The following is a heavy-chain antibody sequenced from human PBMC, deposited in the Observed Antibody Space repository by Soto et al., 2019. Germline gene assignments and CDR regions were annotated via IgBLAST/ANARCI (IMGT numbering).Heavy chain of an antibody. Sequence: QVQLVQSGAEVKKPGSSVKVSCKASGGTFSSYAISWVRQAPGQGLEWMGGLIPIFGTANYAQKFQGRVTITADESTSTAYMELSSLRSEDTAVYYCARRTFTIFGVVTNDWFDPWGQGTLVTVSS. D-gene: IGHD3-3*01. V-gene: IGHV1-69*01. CDR1: GGTFSSYA. CDR2: LIPIFGTA. CDR3: ARRTFTIFGVVTNDWFDP. J-gene: IGHJ5*02.